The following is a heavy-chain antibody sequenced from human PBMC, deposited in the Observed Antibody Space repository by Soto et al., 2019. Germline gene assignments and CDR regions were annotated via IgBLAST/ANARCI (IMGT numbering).Heavy chain of an antibody. CDR3: ARLEGLATISYYFDF. Sequence: SETLSLTCTVSGGSISSGSSYWGWIRQPPGKGLEWIGSIYYLGNTYYNPSLGGRVSISVDTSKNQFSLKLKSVTAADSAVYFCARLEGLATISYYFDFWGPGALVTVSS. CDR1: GGSISSGSSY. V-gene: IGHV4-39*01. D-gene: IGHD3-9*01. CDR2: IYYLGNT. J-gene: IGHJ4*02.